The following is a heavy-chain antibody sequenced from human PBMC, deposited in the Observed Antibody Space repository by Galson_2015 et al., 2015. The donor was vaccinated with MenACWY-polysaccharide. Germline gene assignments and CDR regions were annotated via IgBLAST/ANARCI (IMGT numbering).Heavy chain of an antibody. CDR3: AVGVRYFGGPYFDY. CDR1: GFTFSSHW. J-gene: IGHJ4*02. Sequence: SLRLSCAASGFTFSSHWMSWVRQAPGKGLEWVANIKQDGSEKYYVDSVKGRFTISRDNAKNSLYLQMNSLRAEDTAVYYCAVGVRYFGGPYFDYWGQGTLVTVSS. D-gene: IGHD3-9*01. CDR2: IKQDGSEK. V-gene: IGHV3-7*01.